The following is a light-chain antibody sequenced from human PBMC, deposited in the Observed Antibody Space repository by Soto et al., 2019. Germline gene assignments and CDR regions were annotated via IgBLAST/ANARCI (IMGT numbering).Light chain of an antibody. CDR1: QSVSSN. CDR3: QQRSNWLLT. Sequence: EIVMTQSPATLSVSPGERATLSCRASQSVSSNLAWYQQKPGQAPRLLIYGASTRATGIPARFSGSGSGTEFTLTISSLEPEDFAVYYCQQRSNWLLTFGQGTRLEIK. J-gene: IGKJ5*01. CDR2: GAS. V-gene: IGKV3-15*01.